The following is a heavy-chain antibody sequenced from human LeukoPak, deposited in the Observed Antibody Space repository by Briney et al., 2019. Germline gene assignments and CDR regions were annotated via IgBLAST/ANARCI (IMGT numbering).Heavy chain of an antibody. CDR2: IRYDGSNK. Sequence: PGGSVRLYCSASGFTFSSYGMLWVGPAPGKGLEWVAFIRYDGSNKYYADSVKGRFTIFRDNSTNTLYLQMNSLRAEDTAVYYWAKDGGYSNPWYDAFDSWGQGTMVTVSS. CDR1: GFTFSSYG. D-gene: IGHD4-11*01. J-gene: IGHJ3*02. CDR3: AKDGGYSNPWYDAFDS. V-gene: IGHV3-30*02.